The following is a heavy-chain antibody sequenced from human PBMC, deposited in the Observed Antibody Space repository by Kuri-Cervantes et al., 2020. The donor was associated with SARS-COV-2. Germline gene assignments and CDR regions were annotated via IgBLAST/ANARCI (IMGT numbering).Heavy chain of an antibody. D-gene: IGHD6-13*01. CDR2: IYWDDDK. V-gene: IGHV2-5*05. Sequence: SGPTLVNPTQTLTLTCTLSGSSLSTSGVGVGWIRQPPGKALEWLALIYWDDDKRYGPPLKSRLTITKDNSKNQVVLTMTNMDPVDTASYYCAHRQLSIAAAGFDYWGQGTLVTVSS. CDR1: GSSLSTSGVG. CDR3: AHRQLSIAAAGFDY. J-gene: IGHJ4*02.